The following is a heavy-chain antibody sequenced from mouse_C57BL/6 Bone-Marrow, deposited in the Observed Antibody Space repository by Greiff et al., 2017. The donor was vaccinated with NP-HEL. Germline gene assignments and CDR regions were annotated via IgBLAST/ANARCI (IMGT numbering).Heavy chain of an antibody. CDR3: ARHGGNPFYYAMDY. D-gene: IGHD2-1*01. Sequence: EVQRVESGGDLVKPGGSLKLSCAASGFTFSSYGMSWVRQTPDKRLEWVATISSGGSYTYYLDSVKGRFTISRDNAKNTLYLQMSSLKSEDTAMYYCARHGGNPFYYAMDYWGQGTSVTVSS. V-gene: IGHV5-6*01. J-gene: IGHJ4*01. CDR2: ISSGGSYT. CDR1: GFTFSSYG.